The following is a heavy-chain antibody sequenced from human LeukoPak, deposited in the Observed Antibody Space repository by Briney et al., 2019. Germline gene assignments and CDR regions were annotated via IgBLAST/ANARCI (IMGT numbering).Heavy chain of an antibody. V-gene: IGHV4-39*07. D-gene: IGHD3-9*01. Sequence: SETLSLTCTVSGGSISSSSYYWGWIRQPPGKGLEWIGSIYYSGNTYYNPSLKSRVTTSVDTSKNQFSLKLSSVTAADTAVYYCAREVHYDILTGSSHYYMDVWGKGTTVTVSS. J-gene: IGHJ6*03. CDR3: AREVHYDILTGSSHYYMDV. CDR1: GGSISSSSYY. CDR2: IYYSGNT.